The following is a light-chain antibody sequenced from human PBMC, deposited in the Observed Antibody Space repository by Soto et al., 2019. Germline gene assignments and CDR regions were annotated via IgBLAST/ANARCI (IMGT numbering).Light chain of an antibody. CDR3: QQYHTWPIT. CDR1: QGVSRK. CDR2: GAS. V-gene: IGKV3-15*01. J-gene: IGKJ4*01. Sequence: DIVMTQSPATLSVAPGERVTFSCRASQGVSRKLVWYQHKPGQAPRLLISGASTGATGIPARFSCSGSGTEFTLTISSLQSEDCAIYYCQQYHTWPITFGGGTKVEIK.